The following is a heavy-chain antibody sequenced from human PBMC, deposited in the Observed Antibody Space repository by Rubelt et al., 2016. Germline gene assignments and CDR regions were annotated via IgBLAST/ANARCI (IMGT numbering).Heavy chain of an antibody. CDR3: ARLVNLRGVSNLYFDY. CDR2: IFYGGTT. J-gene: IGHJ4*02. Sequence: QLQLQESGPGLVKPSETLSLTCTVSGGSIISGYYWGWIRQPPGKGLEWIGCIFYGGTTHYKPSLESRVTMSVDTSKNQFSLKLSSVTAADTAIDYWARLVNLRGVSNLYFDYWGQGTLVTVTS. D-gene: IGHD3-10*01. CDR1: GGSIISGYY. V-gene: IGHV4-39*07.